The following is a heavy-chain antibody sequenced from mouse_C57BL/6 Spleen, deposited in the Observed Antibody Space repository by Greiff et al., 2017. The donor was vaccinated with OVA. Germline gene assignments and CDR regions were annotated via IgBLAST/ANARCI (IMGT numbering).Heavy chain of an antibody. Sequence: QVQLQQPGAELVKPGASVKMSCKASGYTFTSYWITWVKQRPGQGLEWIGNINPSNGGTNYNEKFKSKATLTVDKSSSTAYMQLSSLTSEDSAVYYCARYPNYYGRSHYYFDYWGQGTTLTVSS. CDR3: ARYPNYYGRSHYYFDY. V-gene: IGHV1-53*01. CDR1: GYTFTSYW. J-gene: IGHJ2*01. D-gene: IGHD1-1*01. CDR2: INPSNGGT.